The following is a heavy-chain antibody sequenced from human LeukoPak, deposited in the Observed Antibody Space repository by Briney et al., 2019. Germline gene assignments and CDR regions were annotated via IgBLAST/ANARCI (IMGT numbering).Heavy chain of an antibody. J-gene: IGHJ1*01. Sequence: GGSLRLSCAASGFTFSSYWMSWVRQAPGKGLEWVANIKQDGSEKYYVDSVKGRFTISRDNAKNSLYLQMNSLRAEDTAVYYCARDVGVVYDFWSGYYTGKDYFQHWGQGTLVTVSS. V-gene: IGHV3-7*01. D-gene: IGHD3-3*01. CDR3: ARDVGVVYDFWSGYYTGKDYFQH. CDR1: GFTFSSYW. CDR2: IKQDGSEK.